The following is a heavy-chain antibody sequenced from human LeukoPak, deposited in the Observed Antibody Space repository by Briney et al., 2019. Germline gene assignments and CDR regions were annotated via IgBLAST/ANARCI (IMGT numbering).Heavy chain of an antibody. CDR1: GFTFDNYG. CDR3: AKVRVVFNWNYAYYFDS. J-gene: IGHJ4*02. Sequence: GGSLRLSCAASGFTFDNYGMHWVRQAPGKGLEWVAIISYDGSDKYYADSVKGRFTISRDNSKNTLYLQMNSLRAEDTAVYYCAKVRVVFNWNYAYYFDSWGQGTLVTVSS. CDR2: ISYDGSDK. V-gene: IGHV3-30*18. D-gene: IGHD1-7*01.